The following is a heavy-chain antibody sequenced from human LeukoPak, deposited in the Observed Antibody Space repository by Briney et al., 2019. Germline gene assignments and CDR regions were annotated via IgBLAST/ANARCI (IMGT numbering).Heavy chain of an antibody. D-gene: IGHD3-3*01. J-gene: IGHJ3*02. CDR2: IKQDGSEK. CDR1: GFTFSSYW. V-gene: IGHV3-7*01. CDR3: ARGLSDYDFWSGYYTDHDAFDI. Sequence: PGGSLRLSCAASGFTFSSYWMSWVRQAPGKGLEWVANIKQDGSEKYYVDSVKGRFTISRDNARNSLYLQMNSLRAEDTAVYYCARGLSDYDFWSGYYTDHDAFDIWGQGTMVTVSS.